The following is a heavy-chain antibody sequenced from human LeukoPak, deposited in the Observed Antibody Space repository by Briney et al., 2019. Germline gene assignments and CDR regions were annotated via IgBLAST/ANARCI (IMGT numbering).Heavy chain of an antibody. CDR3: ARESVGITGTFDY. V-gene: IGHV4-59*01. D-gene: IGHD1/OR15-1a*01. Sequence: SETLSLTCNVSGGSISSYYWSWIRQPPGKGLEWIGFIYYTGSTSYNPSLRSRVTILIDTSKKQFSLKVSSVTAADTAVYYCARESVGITGTFDYWGQGTLVTVSS. CDR1: GGSISSYY. CDR2: IYYTGST. J-gene: IGHJ4*02.